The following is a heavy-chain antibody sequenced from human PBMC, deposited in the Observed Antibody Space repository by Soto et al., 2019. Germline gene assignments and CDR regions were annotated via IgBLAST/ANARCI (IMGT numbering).Heavy chain of an antibody. J-gene: IGHJ6*02. Sequence: PGGSLRLSCAASVFTLDDYAMHWVRQAPGKGLEWVSLISWDGGSTYYADSVKGRFTISRDNSKNSLYLQMHSLRAEDTALYYCAKDRGYSSGWYYGPRRHYGMDVPGQATTLTV. D-gene: IGHD6-19*01. CDR1: VFTLDDYA. CDR3: AKDRGYSSGWYYGPRRHYGMDV. V-gene: IGHV3-43D*04. CDR2: ISWDGGST.